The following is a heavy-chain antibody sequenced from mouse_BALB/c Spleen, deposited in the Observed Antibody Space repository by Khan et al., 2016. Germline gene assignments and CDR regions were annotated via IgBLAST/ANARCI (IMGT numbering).Heavy chain of an antibody. V-gene: IGHV9-3*02. CDR2: INTNTGEP. Sequence: QFQLVQSGPELKKPGETVKISCKASEYTFTNYGMNWVKQAPGKGLKWMGWINTNTGEPTYAEEFKGRFAFSLEASASTAYLQINNLKNEDSATYFCARTGDYPYCAMDYWGQGTSVTVSS. CDR3: ARTGDYPYCAMDY. CDR1: EYTFTNYG. J-gene: IGHJ4*01. D-gene: IGHD2-13*01.